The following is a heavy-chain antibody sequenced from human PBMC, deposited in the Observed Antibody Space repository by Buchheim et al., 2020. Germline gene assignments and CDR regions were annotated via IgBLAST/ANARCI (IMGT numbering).Heavy chain of an antibody. J-gene: IGHJ4*02. CDR2: ISYDGSNK. D-gene: IGHD3-16*01. CDR3: ARDSAQGGVDY. CDR1: GFTFSSYA. V-gene: IGHV3-30-3*01. Sequence: QVPLVESGGGVVQPGRSLRLSCAASGFTFSSYAMHWVRQAPGKGLEWVAVISYDGSNKYYADSVKGRFTIYRDNSKNTLYLLMNSLRAEDTAVYYCARDSAQGGVDYWGQGTL.